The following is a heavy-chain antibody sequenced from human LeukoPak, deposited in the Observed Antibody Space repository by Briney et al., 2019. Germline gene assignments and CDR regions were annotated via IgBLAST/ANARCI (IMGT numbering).Heavy chain of an antibody. J-gene: IGHJ4*02. CDR2: VKEDGSQK. CDR3: ARGGAAHD. CDR1: GFTFSSFW. Sequence: GGSLRLSCAASGFTFSSFWMTWVRQAPGKGLEWVANVKEDGSQKYYVDSVKGRFTISRDNAKNSLYLQMNSLRAEDTAVYYCARGGAAHDWGQGTLVTVSS. D-gene: IGHD6-6*01. V-gene: IGHV3-7*01.